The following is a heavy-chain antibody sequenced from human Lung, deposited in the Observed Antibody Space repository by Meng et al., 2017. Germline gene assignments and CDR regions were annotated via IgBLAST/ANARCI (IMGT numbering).Heavy chain of an antibody. CDR3: ARDEDISAAGKLFGDY. V-gene: IGHV1-2*06. CDR2: INPKSGDT. D-gene: IGHD6-25*01. Sequence: GQLVQSGAEVKKPGPSEKVSCKPSGYNFPDYYIHWVRRAPGQGLEWMGRINPKSGDTHYAQKFQARVTMTGDTSISTAYMELSGLRSDDTAMYYCARDEDISAAGKLFGDYWGQGTLVTVSS. J-gene: IGHJ4*02. CDR1: GYNFPDYY.